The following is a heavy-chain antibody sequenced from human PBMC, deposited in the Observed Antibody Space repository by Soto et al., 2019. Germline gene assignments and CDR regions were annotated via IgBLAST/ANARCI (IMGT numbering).Heavy chain of an antibody. CDR2: ISPYNGKT. CDR3: ARPYDSSQSPRFDY. J-gene: IGHJ4*02. CDR1: GYSFTTYG. D-gene: IGHD3-22*01. V-gene: IGHV1-18*01. Sequence: ASVKVSCKVSGYSFTTYGIFWVRQAPGQGLEWMGWISPYNGKTNYAQNLQGRVSMTTDTSTTTAYMELRSLRSDDTAVYYCARPYDSSQSPRFDYWGQGTLVTVSS.